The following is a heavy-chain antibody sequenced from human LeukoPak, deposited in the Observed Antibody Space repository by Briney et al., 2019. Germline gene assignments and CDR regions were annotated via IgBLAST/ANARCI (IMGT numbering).Heavy chain of an antibody. J-gene: IGHJ3*02. CDR2: INWDGSRI. D-gene: IGHD3-22*01. V-gene: IGHV3-9*01. Sequence: GGSLRLSCAASGFTFDDHAMYWVRQAPGKGLEWVSGINWDGSRIGYVDAVKGRFTISRDSAKNSLYPQMNSLRAEDTALYYCARASYYYDTSGLGAFDIWGQGTLVTVSS. CDR3: ARASYYYDTSGLGAFDI. CDR1: GFTFDDHA.